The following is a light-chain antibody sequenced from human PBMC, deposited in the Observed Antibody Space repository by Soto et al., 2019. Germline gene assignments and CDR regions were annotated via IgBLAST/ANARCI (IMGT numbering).Light chain of an antibody. CDR1: QSVSSY. CDR3: QQRSNWPLT. V-gene: IGKV3-11*01. Sequence: EIVLTQSPATLSLSPGERATLSCRASQSVSSYLAWYQQKPGQAPRLLIYDASNRATGIPARFSGSGSGTDFTLTIXSLXXXDFAVYYCQQRSNWPLTFGPGTKVDIK. J-gene: IGKJ3*01. CDR2: DAS.